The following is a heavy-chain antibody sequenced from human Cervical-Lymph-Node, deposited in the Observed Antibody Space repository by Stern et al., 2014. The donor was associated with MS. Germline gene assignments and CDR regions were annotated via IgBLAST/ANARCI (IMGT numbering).Heavy chain of an antibody. D-gene: IGHD3-3*01. J-gene: IGHJ6*02. CDR2: ISWSGSKI. V-gene: IGHV3-9*01. CDR3: ATANYEFGYYGMDV. CDR1: GFAFDDYA. Sequence: EVQLVESGGGLVQPGRSLRLSCAAAGFAFDDYAMHWVRQAPGKGLDRDSGISWSGSKIGYADSVKGRFTISRENAKNSLFLQMNNLRAEDTALYYCATANYEFGYYGMDVWGQGTAVTVS.